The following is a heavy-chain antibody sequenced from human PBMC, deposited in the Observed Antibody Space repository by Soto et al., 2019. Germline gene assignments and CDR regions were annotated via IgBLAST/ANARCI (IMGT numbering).Heavy chain of an antibody. CDR1: CGSFSGYY. CDR3: SNSYCSSTSCQEYYFDY. D-gene: IGHD2-2*01. V-gene: IGHV4-34*01. J-gene: IGHJ4*02. Sequence: SETLSLTCAVYCGSFSGYYWSWIRQPPGKGLEWIGEINHSGSTNYNPSLKSRVTISVDTSKNQFSLKLSSVTAADTAVYYCSNSYCSSTSCQEYYFDYWGQGTLVT. CDR2: INHSGST.